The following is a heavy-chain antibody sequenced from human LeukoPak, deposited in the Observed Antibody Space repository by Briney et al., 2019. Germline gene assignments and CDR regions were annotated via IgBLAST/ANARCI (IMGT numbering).Heavy chain of an antibody. D-gene: IGHD5-18*01. V-gene: IGHV3-33*01. Sequence: PGGSLRLSCAASGFTFSSYGMHWVRQAPGKGLEWVAVIWYDGSNKYYADSVKGRFTIPRDNSKNTLYLQMNSLRAEDTAVYYCARDRRDTALDYWGQGTLVTVSS. CDR3: ARDRRDTALDY. J-gene: IGHJ4*02. CDR2: IWYDGSNK. CDR1: GFTFSSYG.